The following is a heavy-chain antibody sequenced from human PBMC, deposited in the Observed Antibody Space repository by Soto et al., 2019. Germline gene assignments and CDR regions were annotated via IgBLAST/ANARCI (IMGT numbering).Heavy chain of an antibody. J-gene: IGHJ6*03. CDR2: IYYSGST. Sequence: PEETLSLTCTVSGGSISSYYWSWIRQPPGKGLEWIGYIYYSGSTNYNPSLKSRVTISVDTSKNQFSLKLSSVTAADTAVYYCARRTGEYYYGSGINYYYYMDVWGKGTTVTVSS. CDR3: ARRTGEYYYGSGINYYYYMDV. V-gene: IGHV4-59*08. D-gene: IGHD3-10*01. CDR1: GGSISSYY.